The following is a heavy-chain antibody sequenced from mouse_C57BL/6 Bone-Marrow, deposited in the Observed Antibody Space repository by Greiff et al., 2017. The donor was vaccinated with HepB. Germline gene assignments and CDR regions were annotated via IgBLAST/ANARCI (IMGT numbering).Heavy chain of an antibody. V-gene: IGHV1-69*01. Sequence: VHLVESGAELVMPGASVKLSCKASGYTFTSYWMHWVKQRPGQGLEWIGEIDPSDSYTNYNQKFKGKSTLTVDKSSSTAYMQLSSLTSEDSAVYYCARDLAWFAYWGQGTLVTVSA. CDR2: IDPSDSYT. CDR3: ARDLAWFAY. J-gene: IGHJ3*01. CDR1: GYTFTSYW.